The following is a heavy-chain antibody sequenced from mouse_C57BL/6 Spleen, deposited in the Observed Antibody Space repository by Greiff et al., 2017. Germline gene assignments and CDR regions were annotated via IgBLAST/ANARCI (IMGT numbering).Heavy chain of an antibody. J-gene: IGHJ4*01. CDR3: TRAYYSNYYAMDY. V-gene: IGHV5-9-1*02. D-gene: IGHD2-5*01. Sequence: EVQVVESGEGLVKPGGSLKLSCAASGFTFSSYAMSWVRQTPEKRLEWVAYISSGGDYIYYADTVKGRFTISRDNARNTLYLQMSSLKSEDTAMYYCTRAYYSNYYAMDYWGQGTSVTVSS. CDR1: GFTFSSYA. CDR2: ISSGGDYI.